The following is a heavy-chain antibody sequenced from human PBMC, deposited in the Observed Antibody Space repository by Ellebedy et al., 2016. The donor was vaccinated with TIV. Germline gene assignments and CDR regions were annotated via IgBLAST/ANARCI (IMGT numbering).Heavy chain of an antibody. Sequence: ASVKVSCXDSGYTITGYYMHWVRQAPGQGLEGMGWINPNNVATNYAQNFQGRVTMTRDTSISTDYMELRRLRSDDTAVYYCARSDFVTGYYFDYWGQGTLVTVSS. CDR3: ARSDFVTGYYFDY. J-gene: IGHJ4*02. CDR1: GYTITGYY. D-gene: IGHD7-27*01. CDR2: INPNNVAT. V-gene: IGHV1-2*02.